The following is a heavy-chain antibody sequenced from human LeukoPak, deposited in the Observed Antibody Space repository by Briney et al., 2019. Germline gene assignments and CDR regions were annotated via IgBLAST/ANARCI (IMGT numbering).Heavy chain of an antibody. CDR2: ISYDGTNK. D-gene: IGHD6-19*01. J-gene: IGHJ4*02. CDR3: AKGGIAVVIPFDY. CDR1: GFTFSSYG. Sequence: GGSLRLSCAVSGFTFSSYGMHRVRQAPGKGLEWMAVISYDGTNKYYADSVKGRFTISRDNSKNTLYLQMNSLRAEDTAVYYCAKGGIAVVIPFDYWGQGTLVTVSS. V-gene: IGHV3-30*18.